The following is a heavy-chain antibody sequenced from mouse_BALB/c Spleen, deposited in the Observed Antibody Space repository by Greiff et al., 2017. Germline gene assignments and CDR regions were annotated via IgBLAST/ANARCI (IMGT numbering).Heavy chain of an antibody. CDR1: GYSITSDYA. D-gene: IGHD1-2*01. CDR3: ARGGLRPFAY. Sequence: EVKLVESGPGLVKPSQSLSLTCTVTGYSITSDYAWNWIRQFPGNKLEWMGYISYSGSTSYNPSLKSRISITRDTSKNQFFLQLNSVTTEDTATYYCARGGLRPFAYWGQGTLVTVSA. CDR2: ISYSGST. V-gene: IGHV3-2*02. J-gene: IGHJ3*01.